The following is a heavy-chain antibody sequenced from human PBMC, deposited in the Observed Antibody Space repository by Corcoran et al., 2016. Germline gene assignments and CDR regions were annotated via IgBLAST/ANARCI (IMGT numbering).Heavy chain of an antibody. V-gene: IGHV3-13*01. CDR2: IGTAGDT. J-gene: IGHJ6*02. CDR3: ARSTVPAAPHGLYYYGMDV. D-gene: IGHD2-2*01. Sequence: EVQLVESGGGLVQPGGSLRLSCAASGFTFSSYDMHWVRQATGKGLEWVSAIGTAGDTYYPGSVKGRFTISRENAKNSLYLQMNSLRAGDTAVYYCARSTVPAAPHGLYYYGMDVWGQGTSVTFS. CDR1: GFTFSSYD.